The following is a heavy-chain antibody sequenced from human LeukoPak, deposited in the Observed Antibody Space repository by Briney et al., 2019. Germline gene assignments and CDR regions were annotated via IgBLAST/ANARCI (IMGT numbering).Heavy chain of an antibody. CDR2: ISSGGHI. D-gene: IGHD3-22*01. J-gene: IGHJ4*02. V-gene: IGHV3-21*01. Sequence: PGGSLRLSCAASGFTFSSYGLNWVRQAPGKGLVWVSAISSGGHIYYEDSVKGRFTISRDNAKNSLYLQMNSLRAEDTAVYYCARDQDGGKYYYESSGYSHWGQGILVTVSS. CDR3: ARDQDGGKYYYESSGYSH. CDR1: GFTFSSYG.